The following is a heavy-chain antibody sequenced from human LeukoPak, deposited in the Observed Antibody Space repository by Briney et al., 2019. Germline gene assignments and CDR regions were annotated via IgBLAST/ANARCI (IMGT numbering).Heavy chain of an antibody. CDR2: IYPGDSDT. CDR3: ARRFPYCYDSSGYFSFDY. D-gene: IGHD3-22*01. J-gene: IGHJ4*02. V-gene: IGHV5-51*01. CDR1: GYSFTSYW. Sequence: GESLKISCKGSGYSFTSYWIGWVRQMPGKGLEWMGIIYPGDSDTRYSPSFQGQVTISADKSISTAYLQWSSLKASDTAMYYCARRFPYCYDSSGYFSFDYWGQGTLVTVSS.